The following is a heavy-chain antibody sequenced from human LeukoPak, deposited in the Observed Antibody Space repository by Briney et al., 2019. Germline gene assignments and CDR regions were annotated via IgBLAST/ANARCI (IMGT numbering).Heavy chain of an antibody. J-gene: IGHJ4*02. CDR3: ARSDRLVATTFDY. V-gene: IGHV4-59*01. CDR1: GDSISTYY. Sequence: SETLSLTCTVSGDSISTYYWSWIRQPPGKGLEWIGYFYYSGSTNYNPSLKSRVTISVDTSKNQFSLKLNSVTAADTAVYYCARSDRLVATTFDYWGQGTLVTVSS. D-gene: IGHD5-12*01. CDR2: FYYSGST.